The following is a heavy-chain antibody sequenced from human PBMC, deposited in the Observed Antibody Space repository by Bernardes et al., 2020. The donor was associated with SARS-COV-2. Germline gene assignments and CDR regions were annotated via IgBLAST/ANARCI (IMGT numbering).Heavy chain of an antibody. CDR1: GFTFSSYG. CDR2: ISYDGSNK. Sequence: GSLRLSCAASGFTFSSYGMHWVRQAPGKGLEWVAVISYDGSNKYYADSVKGRFTISRDNSKNTLYLQMNSLRAEDTAVYYCAKDRAAAGPDYWGQGTLVTVSS. V-gene: IGHV3-30*18. J-gene: IGHJ4*02. CDR3: AKDRAAAGPDY. D-gene: IGHD6-13*01.